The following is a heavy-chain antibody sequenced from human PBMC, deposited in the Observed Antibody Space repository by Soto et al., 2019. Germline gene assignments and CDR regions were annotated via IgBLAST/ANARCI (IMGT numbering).Heavy chain of an antibody. CDR2: MYHSGST. Sequence: PSLPLSVKRSVCGDCISRGAYSWSWIRQPPGKGLEWIGYMYHSGSTYYNPSLKSRVTISIDRSKNQFSLRLSSVTAADTAVYYCARVPDYWGQGILVTVSS. D-gene: IGHD2-2*01. CDR3: ARVPDY. J-gene: IGHJ4*02. V-gene: IGHV4-30-2*01. CDR1: GDCISRGAYS.